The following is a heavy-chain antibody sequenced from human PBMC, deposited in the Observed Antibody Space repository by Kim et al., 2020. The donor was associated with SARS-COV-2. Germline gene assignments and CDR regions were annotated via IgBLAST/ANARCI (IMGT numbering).Heavy chain of an antibody. D-gene: IGHD5-18*01. Sequence: FSADPVKGRFPISRDDSKGTRHLQMNSLGAEDTALYYCAKHNGYYGYDYWGQGTLVTVSS. J-gene: IGHJ4*02. CDR3: AKHNGYYGYDY. V-gene: IGHV3-23*01.